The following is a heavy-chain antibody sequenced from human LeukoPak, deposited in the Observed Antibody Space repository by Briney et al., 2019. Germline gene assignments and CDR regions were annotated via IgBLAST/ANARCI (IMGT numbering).Heavy chain of an antibody. J-gene: IGHJ3*02. V-gene: IGHV1-18*01. CDR2: ISAYNGNT. CDR1: GPPVTSSG. CDR3: ATVKGQSTTSWGAFDI. Sequence: ASVKPSCNASGPPVTSSGISWVRQSPGQGLKGRGWISAYNGNTNYAQKRQRGVTMTPDTATSPAYHGLSKLTSYDTTVQYCATVKGQSTTSWGAFDIWGEGRMVSVCS. D-gene: IGHD2/OR15-2a*01.